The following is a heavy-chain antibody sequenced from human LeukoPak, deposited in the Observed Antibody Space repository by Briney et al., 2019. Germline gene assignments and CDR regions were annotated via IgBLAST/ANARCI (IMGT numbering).Heavy chain of an antibody. Sequence: KSSETLSLTCAVYGGSLSCYNWHWIRQPPGKGLEWIGKISHSGSATYNPSLQSRLTMSVDTSKNQFSLKMNSMTAADTAVYYCARLGIDPWGQGILVIVSS. V-gene: IGHV4-34*01. CDR3: ARLGIDP. CDR2: ISHSGSA. J-gene: IGHJ5*02. CDR1: GGSLSCYN. D-gene: IGHD3-10*01.